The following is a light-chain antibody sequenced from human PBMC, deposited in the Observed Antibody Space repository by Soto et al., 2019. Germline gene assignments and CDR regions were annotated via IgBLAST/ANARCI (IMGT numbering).Light chain of an antibody. J-gene: IGLJ1*01. Sequence: QSALTQPASVSGSPGQSITISCTGTSSDIGFYNYVSWYQQHPGEAPKLIIYEVAKRPSGVSSRFSGSKSGNTASLTISGLQAEYEADYHCSSYTSTSPLYVFGTGTKGTVL. V-gene: IGLV2-14*01. CDR2: EVA. CDR1: SSDIGFYNY. CDR3: SSYTSTSPLYV.